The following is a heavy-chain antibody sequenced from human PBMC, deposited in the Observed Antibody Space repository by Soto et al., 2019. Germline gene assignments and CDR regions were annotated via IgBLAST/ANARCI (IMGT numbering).Heavy chain of an antibody. CDR2: IYYSGST. Sequence: SETLSLTCTVSGGSISSSSYYWGWIRQPPGKGLEWIGSIYYSGSTYYNPSLKSRVTISVDTSKNQFSLKLSSVTAADTAVYYCARGGRDYYYYYYMDVWGKGTTVTVSS. D-gene: IGHD2-15*01. CDR1: GGSISSSSYY. V-gene: IGHV4-39*01. CDR3: ARGGRDYYYYYYMDV. J-gene: IGHJ6*03.